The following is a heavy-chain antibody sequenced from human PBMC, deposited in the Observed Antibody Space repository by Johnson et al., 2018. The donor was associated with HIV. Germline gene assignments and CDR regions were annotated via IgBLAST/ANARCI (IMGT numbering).Heavy chain of an antibody. CDR1: GFTFSSYA. Sequence: VQVVESGGGVVQPGRSLRLSCAASGFTFSSYAMHWVRQAPGKGLEWVAVISYDGSNKYHADSVKGRLTIYKYNSKNTLYLQMNSLRAEDTAVYYCAKDVAVAAPGAFDIWGQGTMVTVSS. CDR3: AKDVAVAAPGAFDI. J-gene: IGHJ3*02. CDR2: ISYDGSNK. D-gene: IGHD6-19*01. V-gene: IGHV3-30-3*01.